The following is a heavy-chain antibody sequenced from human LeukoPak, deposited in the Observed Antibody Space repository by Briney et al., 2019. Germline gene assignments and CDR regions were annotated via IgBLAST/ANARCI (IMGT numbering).Heavy chain of an antibody. CDR3: ATAGSGYPDY. CDR2: INHSGST. V-gene: IGHV4-34*01. D-gene: IGHD3-3*01. CDR1: GGSFSGYY. Sequence: NPSETLSLTCAVYGGSFSGYYWSWIRQPPGKGLEWIGEINHSGSTNYNPSLKSRVTISVDTSKNQFSLKLSSVTAADTAVYYCATAGSGYPDYWGQGTLVTVSS. J-gene: IGHJ4*02.